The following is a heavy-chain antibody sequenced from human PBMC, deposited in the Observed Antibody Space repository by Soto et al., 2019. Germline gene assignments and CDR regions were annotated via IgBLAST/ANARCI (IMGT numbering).Heavy chain of an antibody. D-gene: IGHD6-6*01. CDR2: IYYSGST. V-gene: IGHV4-59*01. CDR3: AGKGAARPGRPTWFDP. CDR1: GGSISSYY. Sequence: SETLSLTCTVSGGSISSYYWSWIRQPPGKGLEWIGYIYYSGSTNYNPSLKSRVTISVDTSKNQFSLKLSSVTAADTAVYYCAGKGAARPGRPTWFDPWGQGTLVTVSS. J-gene: IGHJ5*02.